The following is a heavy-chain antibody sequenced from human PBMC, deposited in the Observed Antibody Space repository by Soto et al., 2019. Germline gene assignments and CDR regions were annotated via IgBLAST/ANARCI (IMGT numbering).Heavy chain of an antibody. CDR2: ISYDGSNK. CDR3: AKDFLSLFYYYGMDV. J-gene: IGHJ6*02. Sequence: QVQLVESGGGVVQPGRSLRLSCAASGFTFSSYGMHWVRQAPGKGLEWVAVISYDGSNKYYADSVKGRFTISRDNSKNTLYLQMNSLRAEDTAVYYCAKDFLSLFYYYGMDVWGQGTTVTVSS. V-gene: IGHV3-30*18. CDR1: GFTFSSYG.